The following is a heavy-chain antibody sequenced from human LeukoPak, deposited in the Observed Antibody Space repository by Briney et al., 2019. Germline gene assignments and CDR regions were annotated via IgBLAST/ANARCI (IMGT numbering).Heavy chain of an antibody. CDR1: GYTFTGYY. CDR2: INPNSGGT. D-gene: IGHD6-13*01. CDR3: AQRPSSSSYYYYGMDV. V-gene: IGHV1-2*02. Sequence: ASVKVSCKASGYTFTGYYMHWVRQAPGQGLEWMGWINPNSGGTNYAQKFQGRVTMTRDTSISTAYMELSSLRSEDTAVYYCAQRPSSSSYYYYGMDVWGQGTTVTVSS. J-gene: IGHJ6*02.